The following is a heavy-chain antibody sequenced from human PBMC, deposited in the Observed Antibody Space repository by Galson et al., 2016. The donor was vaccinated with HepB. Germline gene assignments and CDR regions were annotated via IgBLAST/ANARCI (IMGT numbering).Heavy chain of an antibody. J-gene: IGHJ4*02. CDR1: GYTFTKNW. Sequence: QSGAEVKKPGESLRISCNASGYTFTKNWIGWVRQMPGKGLEWMGIIYPDDSDTNYSPSFQGQVTISADKSISTVYLQWSSLEAADTAMYYCARQGDVVVGGIDSWGQGTLVTVSS. CDR2: IYPDDSDT. CDR3: ARQGDVVVGGIDS. V-gene: IGHV5-51*01. D-gene: IGHD2-15*01.